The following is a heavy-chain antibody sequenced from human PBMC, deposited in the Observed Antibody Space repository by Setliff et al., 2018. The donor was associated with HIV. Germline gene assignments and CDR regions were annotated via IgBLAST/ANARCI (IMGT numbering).Heavy chain of an antibody. J-gene: IGHJ6*03. CDR1: GYSISSGYY. Sequence: PSETLSLTCTVSGYSISSGYYWGWIRQPPGKGLEWIGSIYHSGSTYDSPSLKSRVTISVDTSKNQFSLKLSSVTAADTAVYYCTRDLWGDDYYYNNMDVWGKGTTVTV. D-gene: IGHD2-21*02. CDR2: IYHSGST. CDR3: TRDLWGDDYYYNNMDV. V-gene: IGHV4-38-2*02.